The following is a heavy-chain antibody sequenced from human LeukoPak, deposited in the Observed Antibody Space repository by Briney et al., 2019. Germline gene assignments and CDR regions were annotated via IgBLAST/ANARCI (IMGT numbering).Heavy chain of an antibody. CDR2: IYHSGST. CDR3: AGIPGFGELANAFDI. Sequence: PSETLSLTCAVSGGSISSGSCGNWFRNPPGKGLKWIGEIYHSGSTNCNPSLKSRVTISLDKSKNQFSLKLTSVTAADTAVYYCAGIPGFGELANAFDIWGQGTMVTVSS. V-gene: IGHV4-4*02. J-gene: IGHJ3*02. D-gene: IGHD3-10*01. CDR1: GGSISSGSC.